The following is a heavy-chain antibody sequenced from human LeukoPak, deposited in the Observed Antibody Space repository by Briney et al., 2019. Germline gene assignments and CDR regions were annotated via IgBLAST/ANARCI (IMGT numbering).Heavy chain of an antibody. CDR3: ARGILTMIKPTPPARRTQKEIRYYFDY. D-gene: IGHD3-22*01. J-gene: IGHJ4*02. V-gene: IGHV1-46*01. Sequence: ASVKVSCKASGYTFTSYYMHWVRQAPGQGLEWMGIINPSGGSTSYAQKFQGRVTMTRDMSTSTVYMELSSLRSEDTAVYYCARGILTMIKPTPPARRTQKEIRYYFDYWGQGTLVTVSS. CDR2: INPSGGST. CDR1: GYTFTSYY.